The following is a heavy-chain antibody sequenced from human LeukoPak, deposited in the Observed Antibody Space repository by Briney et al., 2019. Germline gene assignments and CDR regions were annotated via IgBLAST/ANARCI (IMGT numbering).Heavy chain of an antibody. CDR3: ARVVPAATAIYYYYYYMDV. D-gene: IGHD2-2*01. CDR2: ISGSGGST. V-gene: IGHV3-23*01. CDR1: GFTFSSYG. Sequence: GGSLRLSCAASGFTFSSYGMSWVRQAPGKGLEWVSAISGSGGSTYYADSVKGRFTISRDNSKNTLYLQMNSLRAEDTAVYYCARVVPAATAIYYYYYYMDVWGKGTTVTISS. J-gene: IGHJ6*03.